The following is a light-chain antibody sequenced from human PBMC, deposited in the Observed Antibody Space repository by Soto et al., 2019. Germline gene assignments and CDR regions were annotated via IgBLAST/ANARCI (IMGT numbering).Light chain of an antibody. V-gene: IGKV1-5*03. CDR2: KAS. J-gene: IGKJ1*01. CDR1: QSISSW. Sequence: DVQMTQSPSTLSASVGDRVTITCRASQSISSWLAWYQQKPGKAPKLLIYKASSLESGVPSRFSGSGSGTEFTLTISSLQPEDFATYYCQQLNSYSEAFGQGTKVDI. CDR3: QQLNSYSEA.